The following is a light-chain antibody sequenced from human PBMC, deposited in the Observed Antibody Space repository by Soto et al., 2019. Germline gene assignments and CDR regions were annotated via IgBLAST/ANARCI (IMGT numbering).Light chain of an antibody. J-gene: IGKJ2*01. CDR1: QSVSSD. CDR2: GAS. CDR3: EQYNNWPT. Sequence: EIVMTQSPATLSVSPGERATLSCRASQSVSSDLAWYQQKPGQAPRLLIYGASTRATGIPARFSGSGSGTEFTLAIRSLQSDDFAVSYGEQYNNWPTFGQGTELEIK. V-gene: IGKV3D-15*01.